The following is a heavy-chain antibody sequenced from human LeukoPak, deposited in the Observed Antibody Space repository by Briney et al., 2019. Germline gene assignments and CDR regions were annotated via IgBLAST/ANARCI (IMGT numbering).Heavy chain of an antibody. V-gene: IGHV4-39*07. CDR1: GGSISSSSYY. J-gene: IGHJ6*03. CDR2: IYSSGST. Sequence: PSETLSLTCTVSGGSISSSSYYWGWIRQPPGKGLEWIGSIYSSGSTYYNPSLKSRVTISVDTSKKQFSLKLRSVTAADTAVYYCARTEESGYSYGYFGYYYYMDVWGKGTTVTVSS. CDR3: ARTEESGYSYGYFGYYYYMDV. D-gene: IGHD5-18*01.